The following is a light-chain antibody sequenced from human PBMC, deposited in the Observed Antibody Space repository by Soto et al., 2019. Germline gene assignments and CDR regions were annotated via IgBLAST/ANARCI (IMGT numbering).Light chain of an antibody. V-gene: IGKV1-5*03. CDR2: KAS. CDR3: QQYNSYSRYT. CDR1: QSISSW. J-gene: IGKJ2*01. Sequence: DIQMTQSPSTLSASVGDRVTITCRASQSISSWLAWYQQKPGKAPKLLIYKASSLESGVPSRFSGSGSGIEFTLTISSLQPDDFATYYCQQYNSYSRYTFGQGTKLEIK.